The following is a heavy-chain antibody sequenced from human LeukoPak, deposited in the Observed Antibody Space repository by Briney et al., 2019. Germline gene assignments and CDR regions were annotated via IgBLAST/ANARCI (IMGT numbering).Heavy chain of an antibody. D-gene: IGHD5-12*01. Sequence: PGGSLRLSCASSGFSLSRYEMHRVRQGPGKRLQWVSAIGTAGDTFYADSVKGRFTISRENAKDSLYLQMNSLSAGDTAVYYCVREGRGRSGTNAYDVWGHGTMVTVST. CDR2: IGTAGDT. J-gene: IGHJ3*01. V-gene: IGHV3-13*01. CDR3: VREGRGRSGTNAYDV. CDR1: GFSLSRYE.